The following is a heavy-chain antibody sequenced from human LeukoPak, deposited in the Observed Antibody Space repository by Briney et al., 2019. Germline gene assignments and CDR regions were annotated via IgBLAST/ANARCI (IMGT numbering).Heavy chain of an antibody. J-gene: IGHJ4*02. CDR1: GDSVSSNSAA. CDR2: TYYRSKWYN. D-gene: IGHD2/OR15-2a*01. V-gene: IGHV6-1*01. Sequence: SQTLSLTCAISGDSVSSNSAAWNWIRQSPPGGLEWLGRTYYRSKWYNDYAVSVKSRITINPDRSKNQVSPQMNSVTPEDTAVYHCARETTSLFDSWGQGTLVTDSS. CDR3: ARETTSLFDS.